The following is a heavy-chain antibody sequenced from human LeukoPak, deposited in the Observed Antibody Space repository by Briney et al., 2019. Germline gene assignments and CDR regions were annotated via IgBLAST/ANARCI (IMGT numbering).Heavy chain of an antibody. Sequence: GRSMRLSCAASGFTFSTYAMSWVRQAPGKGLEWVSAISGSGGGTHYADSVKGRFTISRDNSKNTLYLQMNSLRADDTAVYYCAKMVWLTTQCFDYWGQGTLVTVSS. CDR2: ISGSGGGT. V-gene: IGHV3-23*01. CDR1: GFTFSTYA. D-gene: IGHD2-8*01. J-gene: IGHJ4*02. CDR3: AKMVWLTTQCFDY.